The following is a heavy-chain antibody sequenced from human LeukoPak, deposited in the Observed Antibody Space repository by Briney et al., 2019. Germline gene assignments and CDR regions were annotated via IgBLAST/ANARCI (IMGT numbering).Heavy chain of an antibody. V-gene: IGHV4-4*02. J-gene: IGHJ4*02. CDR3: ARQSVTAAGFDY. Sequence: SETLSLTCAVSGGSISSSNWWSWVRQPPGKGLEWIGEINHSGSTNYNPSLKSRVTISVDTSKNQFSLKLSSVTAADTAVYYCARQSVTAAGFDYWGQGTLVTVSS. CDR1: GGSISSSNW. CDR2: INHSGST. D-gene: IGHD6-13*01.